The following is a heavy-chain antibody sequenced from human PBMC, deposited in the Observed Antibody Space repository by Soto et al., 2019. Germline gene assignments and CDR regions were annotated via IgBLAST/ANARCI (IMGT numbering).Heavy chain of an antibody. Sequence: PVGSLRLSCAASGFTVSSNYLSWVRHPPWKGQERVSVRYSGGSTYYAASVKGRFTFSRDNSKNTLDPQMNSLSAEDTAVYYCAREHYDSGGPYSYYYYCMDVWGQGTTVTVSS. CDR1: GFTVSSNY. J-gene: IGHJ6*02. V-gene: IGHV3-53*01. CDR2: RYSGGST. D-gene: IGHD3-22*01. CDR3: AREHYDSGGPYSYYYYCMDV.